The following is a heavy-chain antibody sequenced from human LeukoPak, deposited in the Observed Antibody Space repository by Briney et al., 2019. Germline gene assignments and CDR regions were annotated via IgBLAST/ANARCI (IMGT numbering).Heavy chain of an antibody. V-gene: IGHV4-34*01. D-gene: IGHD2-21*02. CDR1: GGSFSDYF. CDR2: IDDGGNT. J-gene: IGHJ3*02. CDR3: ARFSRITWGDWGDAFDI. Sequence: SETLSLTCSVYGGSFSDYFWSWIRQSPGKGLEWIGEIDDGGNTNYNPSLMSRDIVSMEKSKKQFSLVMRSVAAADTAVYYCARFSRITWGDWGDAFDIWGQGTTVIVSS.